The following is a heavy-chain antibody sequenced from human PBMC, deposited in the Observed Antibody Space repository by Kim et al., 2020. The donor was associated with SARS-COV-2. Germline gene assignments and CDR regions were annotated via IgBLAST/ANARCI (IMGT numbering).Heavy chain of an antibody. Sequence: GGSLRLSCAASGFTVSSNYMSWVRQAPGKGLEWVSVIYSGGSTYYADSVKGRFTISRDNSKNTLYLQMNSLRAEDTAVYYCARDLNPYYYGMDVWSQGTTVTVSS. J-gene: IGHJ6*02. CDR1: GFTVSSNY. CDR2: IYSGGST. V-gene: IGHV3-53*01. CDR3: ARDLNPYYYGMDV.